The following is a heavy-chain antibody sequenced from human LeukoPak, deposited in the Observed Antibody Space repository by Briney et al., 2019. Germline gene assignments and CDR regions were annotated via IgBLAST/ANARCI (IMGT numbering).Heavy chain of an antibody. CDR3: ARWQNGLAFDI. J-gene: IGHJ3*02. V-gene: IGHV4-59*01. Sequence: SETLSLTCTVSGGSISSYYWSWIRQPPGKGLEWIGYIYYSGSTNYNPSLKSRVTISVDTSKNQFSLKLSSVTAADTALYYCARWQNGLAFDIWGQGTMVTVSS. CDR1: GGSISSYY. D-gene: IGHD5-12*01. CDR2: IYYSGST.